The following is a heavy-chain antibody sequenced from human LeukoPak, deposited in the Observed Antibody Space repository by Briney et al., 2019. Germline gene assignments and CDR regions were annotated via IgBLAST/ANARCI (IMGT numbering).Heavy chain of an antibody. V-gene: IGHV4-59*12. Sequence: SETLSLTCTVSGGSISSYYWSWIRQPPGKGLEWIGYIYYSGSTNYNPSLKSRVTISVYTSKNQFSLKLSSVTAADTAVYYCAQQPFMITFGGVIVTYFDYWGQGTLVTVSS. CDR2: IYYSGST. CDR1: GGSISSYY. D-gene: IGHD3-16*02. CDR3: AQQPFMITFGGVIVTYFDY. J-gene: IGHJ4*02.